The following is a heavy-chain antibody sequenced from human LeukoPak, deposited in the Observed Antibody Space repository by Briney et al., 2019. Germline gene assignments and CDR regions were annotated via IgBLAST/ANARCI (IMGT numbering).Heavy chain of an antibody. CDR3: AREGADGYNFDS. D-gene: IGHD5-24*01. V-gene: IGHV1-18*01. Sequence: GSVKVSCKASGYTFTSYGISWVRQAGGQGLEWMGWISAYNGNTNYAQKLQGRVTMTTDTSTSTAYMELRSLRSDDTAVYYCAREGADGYNFDSWGQGTLVTVSS. J-gene: IGHJ4*02. CDR2: ISAYNGNT. CDR1: GYTFTSYG.